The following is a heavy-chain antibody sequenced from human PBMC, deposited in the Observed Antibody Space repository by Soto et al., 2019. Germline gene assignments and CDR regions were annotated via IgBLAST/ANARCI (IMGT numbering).Heavy chain of an antibody. CDR3: AKSAPMDAGDKYYYDF. CDR2: ITPTGGGRT. Sequence: ASVKVSCKASGSTFPNYYMHWVRQAPGQGLEWLGIITPTGGGRTKYSQKFQGRVTMTRDTSTSTVYMELSSLSSEDAAVYYCAKSAPMDAGDKYYYDFWGQGALVTVSS. CDR1: GSTFPNYY. D-gene: IGHD4-17*01. V-gene: IGHV1-46*01. J-gene: IGHJ4*02.